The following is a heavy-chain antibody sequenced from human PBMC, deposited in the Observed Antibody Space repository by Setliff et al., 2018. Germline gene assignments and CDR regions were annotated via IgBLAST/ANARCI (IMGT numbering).Heavy chain of an antibody. J-gene: IGHJ6*03. CDR1: GGSIFTESSY. V-gene: IGHV4-39*01. Sequence: PSETLSLTCTVSGGSIFTESSYWGWVRQPPGKALEWLATIFYRGGTFYNPSLKSRITMSXDKSKNQFSVXXXSVXAXXXXVYYCVRHTAVNVSPSGLGYYYIDVWDKGTSVTVSS. D-gene: IGHD3-22*01. CDR2: IFYRGGT. CDR3: VRHTAVNVSPSGLGYYYIDV.